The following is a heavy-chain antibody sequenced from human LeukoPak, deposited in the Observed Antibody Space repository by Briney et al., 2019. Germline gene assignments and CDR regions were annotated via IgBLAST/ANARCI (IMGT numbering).Heavy chain of an antibody. D-gene: IGHD1-20*01. Sequence: SETLSLTCAVYGGSFSGYYWSWIRQPPGKGLEWIGEINHSGSTNYNPSLKSRVTISVDTSKNQFSLKLSSVTAADTAVYYCARYDWKPYYFDYWGQGTLVTVSS. J-gene: IGHJ4*02. CDR2: INHSGST. CDR1: GGSFSGYY. CDR3: ARYDWKPYYFDY. V-gene: IGHV4-34*01.